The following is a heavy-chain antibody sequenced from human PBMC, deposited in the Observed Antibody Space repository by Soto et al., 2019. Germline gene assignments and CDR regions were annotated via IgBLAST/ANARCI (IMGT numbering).Heavy chain of an antibody. D-gene: IGHD3-3*01. V-gene: IGHV7-4-1*02. J-gene: IGHJ4*02. CDR3: AKLDHPLWSCYPHFDY. CDR2: INTNTGNP. Sequence: ASVKVSCKASGYTFTSYAMNWVRQAPGQGLEWMGWINTNTGNPTYAQGFTGRFVFSLNTSVSTAYLQISSVKAEDTAVNYCAKLDHPLWSCYPHFDYWGQGTLVTVSS. CDR1: GYTFTSYA.